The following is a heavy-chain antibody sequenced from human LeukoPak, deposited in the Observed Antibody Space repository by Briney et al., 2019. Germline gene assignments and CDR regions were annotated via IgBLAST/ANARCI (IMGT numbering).Heavy chain of an antibody. D-gene: IGHD3-22*01. J-gene: IGHJ4*02. V-gene: IGHV3-33*01. CDR1: GFTFSSYG. CDR3: ARVTYYDIDFDY. CDR2: IWYDGSNK. Sequence: GGSLRLSCAASGFTFSSYGMHWVRQAPGKGLEWVAVIWYDGSNKYYADSVKGRFTISRDNSKNTLYLQMNSLRAEDTAVYYCARVTYYDIDFDYWGQGTLVTVSS.